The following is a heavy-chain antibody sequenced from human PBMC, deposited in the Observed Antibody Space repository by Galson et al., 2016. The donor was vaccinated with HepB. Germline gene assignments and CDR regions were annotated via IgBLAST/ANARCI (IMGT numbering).Heavy chain of an antibody. D-gene: IGHD6-19*01. Sequence: SLRLSCAASGFSVARFAMNWVRQTPDGGLEWVASINNGGNPYYADSVQGRFIVSRDTSENAVHLQMNGLRAGDTALYFCAKDHPTSGWPAFESWGLGILVTVSS. CDR3: AKDHPTSGWPAFES. CDR1: GFSVARFA. J-gene: IGHJ4*02. CDR2: INNGGNP. V-gene: IGHV3-23*01.